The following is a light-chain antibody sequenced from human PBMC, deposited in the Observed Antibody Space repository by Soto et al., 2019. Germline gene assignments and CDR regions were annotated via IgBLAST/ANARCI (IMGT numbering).Light chain of an antibody. CDR3: QQSYSTLIT. CDR1: QSISSY. J-gene: IGKJ5*01. CDR2: AAS. Sequence: DIQMTQSPSSLSTSVGDRVTITCRASQSISSYLNWYQQKPGQAPKLLIYAASSLQSGVPLRFSGCGSGTDFTLTISSLQPEDFATYYCQQSYSTLITFGQGTRLEIK. V-gene: IGKV1-39*01.